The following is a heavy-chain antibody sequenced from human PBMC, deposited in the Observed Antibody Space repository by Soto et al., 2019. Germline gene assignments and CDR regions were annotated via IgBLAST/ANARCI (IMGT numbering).Heavy chain of an antibody. CDR1: GASISSGDYA. D-gene: IGHD3-16*01. CDR3: ARGDKNNDYYFDH. CDR2: IYNNGGS. Sequence: QLQLQESGSGLVKPSQTLSLTCVVSGASISSGDYAWNWVRQPPGKGLEWLGYIYNNGGSYYNTSLKSRVTISLDGSQNHFSLRLNSVPAADTALYFCARGDKNNDYYFDHWGQGTLGTVSS. V-gene: IGHV4-30-2*01. J-gene: IGHJ4*02.